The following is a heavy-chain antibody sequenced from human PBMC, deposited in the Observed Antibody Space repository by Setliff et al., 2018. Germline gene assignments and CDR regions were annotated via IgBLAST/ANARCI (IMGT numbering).Heavy chain of an antibody. V-gene: IGHV3-48*01. J-gene: IGHJ4*02. Sequence: GGSLRLSCAASGFTFRSYSMKWVRQAPGKGLEWVSYISSSSSTVYYADSVKGRFTISRDNAKNLLYLQMNSLRAEDTAVYYCARTQVAPASTYSIDYWGQGTLVTVSS. D-gene: IGHD2-2*01. CDR1: GFTFRSYS. CDR2: ISSSSSTV. CDR3: ARTQVAPASTYSIDY.